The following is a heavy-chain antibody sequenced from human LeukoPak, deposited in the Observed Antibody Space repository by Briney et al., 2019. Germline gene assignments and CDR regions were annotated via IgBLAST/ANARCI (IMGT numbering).Heavy chain of an antibody. CDR1: GGSISTFY. CDR2: IYYTGTT. D-gene: IGHD3-10*01. J-gene: IGHJ4*02. V-gene: IGHV4-59*01. CDR3: ARASVTSGIDY. Sequence: PSETLSLTCTVSGGSISTFYWNWIRQPPGKGLEWIGYIYYTGTTNYNPSLTSRVTISLDTSKNQFSLNLSSVTAADTAIYYCARASVTSGIDYWGQGTLVTVSS.